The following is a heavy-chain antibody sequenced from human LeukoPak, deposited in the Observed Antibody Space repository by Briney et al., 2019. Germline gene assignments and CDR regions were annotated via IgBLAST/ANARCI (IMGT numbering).Heavy chain of an antibody. CDR1: GGSISSSSYY. J-gene: IGHJ4*02. Sequence: SVTLSLTCTVSGGSISSSSYYWGWIRQPPGKGLEWIGSIYYSGSTFYNPSLKSRVTISVDTSKNQFSLKLSSVTAADTAVYYCASAGAPYYFDYWGQGTLVTVSP. CDR2: IYYSGST. CDR3: ASAGAPYYFDY. V-gene: IGHV4-39*01. D-gene: IGHD3-10*01.